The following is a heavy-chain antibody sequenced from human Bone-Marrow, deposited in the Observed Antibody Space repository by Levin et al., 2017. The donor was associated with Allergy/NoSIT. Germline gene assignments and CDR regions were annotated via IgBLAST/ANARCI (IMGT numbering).Heavy chain of an antibody. V-gene: IGHV3-30*18. D-gene: IGHD3-3*01. J-gene: IGHJ6*02. CDR1: GFTFSSYG. CDR3: AKDIITIFGVVMNYYGMDV. Sequence: PGGSLRLSCAASGFTFSSYGMHWVRQAPGKGLDWVAVISYDGSNKFYGDSVKGRFTISRDNSKNTLYLQMNSLRAEDTAVYYCAKDIITIFGVVMNYYGMDVWGQGTTVTVSS. CDR2: ISYDGSNK.